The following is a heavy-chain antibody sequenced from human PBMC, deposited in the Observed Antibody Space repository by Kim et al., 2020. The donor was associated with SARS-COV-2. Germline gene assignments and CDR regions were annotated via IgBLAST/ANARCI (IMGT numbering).Heavy chain of an antibody. CDR3: ARTAVDKGFGMDV. J-gene: IGHJ6*02. D-gene: IGHD5-12*01. Sequence: YSPSFRATVTISADKSISTAYRQWSSLKASDTAMYYCARTAVDKGFGMDVWGQGTTVTVSS. V-gene: IGHV5-51*01.